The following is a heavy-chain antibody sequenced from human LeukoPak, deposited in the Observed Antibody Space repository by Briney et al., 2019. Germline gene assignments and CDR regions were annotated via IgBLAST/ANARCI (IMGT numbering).Heavy chain of an antibody. CDR3: ARGRTNDYSYYGMDV. CDR1: GFTFSSYS. J-gene: IGHJ6*02. CDR2: ISSSSSYI. V-gene: IGHV3-21*01. D-gene: IGHD2-8*01. Sequence: PGGSLRLSCAASGFTFSSYSMNWVRQAPGKGLEWVSSISSSSSYIYYADSVKGRFTISRDNAKNSLYLQMNSLRAEDTAVYYCARGRTNDYSYYGMDVWGQGTTVTVSS.